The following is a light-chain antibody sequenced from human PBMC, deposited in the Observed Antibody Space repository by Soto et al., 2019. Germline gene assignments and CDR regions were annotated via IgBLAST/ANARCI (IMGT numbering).Light chain of an antibody. CDR1: SSDVGSYNL. J-gene: IGLJ2*01. V-gene: IGLV2-23*02. CDR2: EVN. CDR3: CSYAGGNTLV. Sequence: QSALTQPASVSGSPGQSITISCTGTSSDVGSYNLVSWYQHHPGKAPKLMIYEVNKRPSGVSNRFSGSKSANTASLTISGLPAEDEADFYCCSYAGGNTLVFGGGTKVTVL.